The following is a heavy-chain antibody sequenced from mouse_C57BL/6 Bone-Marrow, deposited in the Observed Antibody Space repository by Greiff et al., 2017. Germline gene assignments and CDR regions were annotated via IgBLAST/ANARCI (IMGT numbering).Heavy chain of an antibody. J-gene: IGHJ2*01. Sequence: EVQLVESGGGLVKPGGSLKLSCAASGFTFSDYGMHWVRQAPEKGLEWVAYISSGSSTIYYADTVKGRFTISRDNAKNNLFLQMTSLRSEDTAMYYCARRYYGSREYYFDYWGQGTTLTVSS. CDR2: ISSGSSTI. CDR3: ARRYYGSREYYFDY. CDR1: GFTFSDYG. V-gene: IGHV5-17*01. D-gene: IGHD1-1*01.